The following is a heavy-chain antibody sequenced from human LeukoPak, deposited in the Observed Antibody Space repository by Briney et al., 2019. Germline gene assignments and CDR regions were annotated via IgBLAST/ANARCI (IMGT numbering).Heavy chain of an antibody. CDR1: GYTLTELS. V-gene: IGHV1-24*01. Sequence: ASVKVSCKVSGYTLTELSMHWVRQAPGKGLEWVGGFDPEDGETIYAQKFQGRVTMTEDTSTDTAYMELSSLRSEDTAVYYCATEPLAEGKNVISDYWGQGTLVTVSS. J-gene: IGHJ4*02. D-gene: IGHD3-16*02. CDR3: ATEPLAEGKNVISDY. CDR2: FDPEDGET.